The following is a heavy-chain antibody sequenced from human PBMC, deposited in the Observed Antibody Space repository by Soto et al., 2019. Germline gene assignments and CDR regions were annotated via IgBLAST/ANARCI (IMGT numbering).Heavy chain of an antibody. J-gene: IGHJ5*02. D-gene: IGHD2-15*01. V-gene: IGHV4-39*01. CDR1: GGSISSSSYY. CDR2: IYYSGST. CDR3: ARHGGGCSGGSCYSGWFDP. Sequence: TSETLSLTCTVSGGSISSSSYYWGWIRQPPGKGLEWIGSIYYSGSTYYNPSLKSRVTISVDTSKNQFSLKLSSVTAADTAVYYCARHGGGCSGGSCYSGWFDPWGQGTLVTVSS.